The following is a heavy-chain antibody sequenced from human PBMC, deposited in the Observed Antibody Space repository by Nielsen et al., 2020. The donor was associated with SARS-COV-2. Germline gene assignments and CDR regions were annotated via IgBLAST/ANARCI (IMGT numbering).Heavy chain of an antibody. J-gene: IGHJ6*03. CDR3: ATKIGDQLLYYYMDV. CDR2: ISYDGSNK. V-gene: IGHV3-30*03. Sequence: GGSLRLSCAASGFTFSSYGMHWVRQAPGKGLEWVAVISYDGSNKYYADSVKGRFTISRDNSKNTLYLQMNSLRAEDTAVYYCATKIGDQLLYYYMDVWGKGTTVTVSS. D-gene: IGHD2-2*02. CDR1: GFTFSSYG.